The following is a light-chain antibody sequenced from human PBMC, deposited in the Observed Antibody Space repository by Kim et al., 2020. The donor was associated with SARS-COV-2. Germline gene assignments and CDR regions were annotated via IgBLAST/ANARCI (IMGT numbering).Light chain of an antibody. CDR1: QSISL. J-gene: IGKJ2*01. CDR3: QHYDSYPYT. V-gene: IGKV1-5*01. CDR2: QAS. Sequence: LSASVGDSVTITCRASQSISLLAWSQPQPGKAPNLLIYQASTLESGVPSRFSGSGSWTEFSLTICSLQPDDFATLPCQHYDSYPYTFGQGTKLEI.